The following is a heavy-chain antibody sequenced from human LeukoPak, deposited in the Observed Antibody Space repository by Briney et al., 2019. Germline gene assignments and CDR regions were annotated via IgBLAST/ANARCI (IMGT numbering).Heavy chain of an antibody. CDR2: ISYDGSNK. J-gene: IGHJ4*02. D-gene: IGHD5-24*01. CDR1: GFTFSSYA. Sequence: GGSLRLSCAGSGFTFSSYAMHWVRQAPGKGLEWVAVISYDGSNKYYADSVKGRFTISRDNSKNTLYLQMNSLRAEDTAVYYCARGSGYDLKRWLQLPRSHFDYWGQGTLVTVSS. V-gene: IGHV3-30*04. CDR3: ARGSGYDLKRWLQLPRSHFDY.